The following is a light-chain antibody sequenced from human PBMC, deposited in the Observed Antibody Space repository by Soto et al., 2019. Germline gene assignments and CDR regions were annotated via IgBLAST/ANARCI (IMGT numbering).Light chain of an antibody. Sequence: QSALTQSPSASASLGASVKLTCTLSRGHSSYAIAWHQQQPEKGPRYLMKLNSDGSHSKGDGIPDRFSGSSSGAERYLTISSLQSEDEADYYCQTWGTGTHAVFGGGTQLTVL. J-gene: IGLJ7*01. CDR1: RGHSSYA. CDR3: QTWGTGTHAV. V-gene: IGLV4-69*01. CDR2: LNSDGSH.